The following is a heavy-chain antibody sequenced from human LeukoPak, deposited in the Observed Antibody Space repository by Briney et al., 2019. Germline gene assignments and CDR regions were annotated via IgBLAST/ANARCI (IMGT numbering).Heavy chain of an antibody. CDR2: MNTKSGNT. D-gene: IGHD2-15*01. J-gene: IGHJ4*02. V-gene: IGHV1-8*03. Sequence: GASVKVSCKASGYTFTRYDINWVRQATGQGLEWMGWMNTKSGNTGHAQKFQGRVTITRDISISTVYMELSSLRSEDTAVYFCARVDGSPDYWGQGTLVTVSS. CDR3: ARVDGSPDY. CDR1: GYTFTRYD.